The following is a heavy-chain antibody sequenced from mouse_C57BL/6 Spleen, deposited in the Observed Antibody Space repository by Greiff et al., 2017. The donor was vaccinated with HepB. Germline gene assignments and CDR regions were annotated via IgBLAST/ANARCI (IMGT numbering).Heavy chain of an antibody. V-gene: IGHV2-5*01. CDR1: GFSLTSYG. CDR2: IWRGGST. CDR3: AKIYDGYEPFDY. Sequence: VQLQQSGPGLVQPSQSLSITCTVSGFSLTSYGVHWVRQSPGKGLEWLGVIWRGGSTDYNAVFMSRLSITKDNSKSQVFFKMNSLQADDTAIYYCAKIYDGYEPFDYWGQGTTLTVSS. J-gene: IGHJ2*01. D-gene: IGHD2-3*01.